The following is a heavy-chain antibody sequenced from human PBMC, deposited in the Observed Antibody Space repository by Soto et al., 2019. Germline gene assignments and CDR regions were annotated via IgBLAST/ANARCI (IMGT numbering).Heavy chain of an antibody. CDR1: GFTCSFCA. J-gene: IGHJ5*02. V-gene: IGHV3-23*01. D-gene: IGHD2-15*01. CDR2: IRGSGGDT. CDR3: AKQAVVVAAIPLLDP. Sequence: GGSLRLSCAASGFTCSFCAMNWVRQAPGKGLEWVSSIRGSGGDTYYADSVKGRFTISRDYSKNTLHLQMNSLRVEDTAVYYCAKQAVVVAAIPLLDPSAQGSLVTGSS.